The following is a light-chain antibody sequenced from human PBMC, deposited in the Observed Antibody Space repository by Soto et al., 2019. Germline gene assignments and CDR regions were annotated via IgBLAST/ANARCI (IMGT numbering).Light chain of an antibody. Sequence: DIQMTQSPSTLSASVGDRVTITCRASQRISSWLAWYQQKPGKAPKLLIYDASSLESGVPSRFSGSGSGTEFTLTISSLQPDDFATYYCQQYNSCSRTFGQGTKVDI. CDR1: QRISSW. CDR3: QQYNSCSRT. J-gene: IGKJ1*01. V-gene: IGKV1-5*01. CDR2: DAS.